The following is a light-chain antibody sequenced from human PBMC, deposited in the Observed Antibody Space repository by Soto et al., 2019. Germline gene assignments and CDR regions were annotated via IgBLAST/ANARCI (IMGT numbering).Light chain of an antibody. V-gene: IGKV3D-20*01. CDR3: QQFDKLIT. CDR2: DAS. Sequence: ETVLTQSPATLSLSPGERATLSCGASQTISNNFLAWYQQRPGLAPRLLIYDASNRAAGIPDRFSGSGSGTDFTLTISRLEPEDFAVYYCQQFDKLITFGGGTKVEI. J-gene: IGKJ4*01. CDR1: QTISNNF.